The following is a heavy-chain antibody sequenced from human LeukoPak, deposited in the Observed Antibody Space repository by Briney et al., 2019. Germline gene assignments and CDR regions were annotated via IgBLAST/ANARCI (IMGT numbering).Heavy chain of an antibody. Sequence: PEGSLRLSCAASGFTFSNDWMNWVRQAPGKGLEWVGRIKSRIDGGATDYAAPVKGRFTISRDDSKNTLYLQMNSLKTEDTALYYCTTGGNVMVAGTRAFDVWGQGTMVTVSA. CDR2: IKSRIDGGAT. J-gene: IGHJ3*01. CDR3: TTGGNVMVAGTRAFDV. CDR1: GFTFSNDW. V-gene: IGHV3-15*07. D-gene: IGHD1-7*01.